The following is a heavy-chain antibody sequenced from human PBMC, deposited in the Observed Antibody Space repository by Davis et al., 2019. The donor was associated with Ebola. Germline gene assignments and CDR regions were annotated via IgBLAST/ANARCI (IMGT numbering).Heavy chain of an antibody. CDR3: ARSKYSGYDRALDY. Sequence: MPSETLSLTCAVYGGSFSGYYWSWIRQPPGKGLEWIGYIYYSGSTNYNPSLKSRVTISVDKSKNQFSLKLSSVTAADTAVYYCARSKYSGYDRALDYWGQGTLVTVSS. V-gene: IGHV4-34*11. CDR2: IYYSGST. J-gene: IGHJ4*02. CDR1: GGSFSGYY. D-gene: IGHD5-12*01.